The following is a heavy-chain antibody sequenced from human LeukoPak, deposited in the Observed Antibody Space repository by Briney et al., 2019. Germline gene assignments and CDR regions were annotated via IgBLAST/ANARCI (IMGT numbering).Heavy chain of an antibody. CDR2: IYYTGST. V-gene: IGHV4-59*01. J-gene: IGHJ4*02. CDR3: AREVEQQLVPARVFDY. D-gene: IGHD6-13*01. Sequence: SETLSLTCTVSGGSISSYYWSWLRQPPGKGLEWIGYIYYTGSTDYNPSLKSRVTITVNTSKNQFSMKLSSVTAADTAVYYCAREVEQQLVPARVFDYWGQGTLVTVSS. CDR1: GGSISSYY.